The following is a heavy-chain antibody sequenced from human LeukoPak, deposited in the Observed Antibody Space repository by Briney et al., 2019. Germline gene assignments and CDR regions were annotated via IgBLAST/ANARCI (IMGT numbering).Heavy chain of an antibody. CDR1: GYTFTSYD. CDR2: MNPNSGNT. CDR3: ARDFVVVPAAMEAFDI. D-gene: IGHD2-2*01. Sequence: ASVKVSCKASGYTFTSYDINWVRQATGQGLEWTGWMNPNSGNTCYAQKFQGRVTLTRNTSMSTAYMELSSLRSDDTAVYYCARDFVVVPAAMEAFDIWGQGTMVTVSS. V-gene: IGHV1-8*01. J-gene: IGHJ3*02.